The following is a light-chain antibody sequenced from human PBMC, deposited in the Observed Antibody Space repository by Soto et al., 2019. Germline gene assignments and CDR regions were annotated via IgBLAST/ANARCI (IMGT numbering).Light chain of an antibody. CDR1: HNISSW. Sequence: DIQMTQSPSTLSTSVGDRVTITCRASHNISSWLAWYQQKPGKAPKLLIYKASSLESGVPSRFSGSGSGTEFTLTISSLQPDDFATYFCQQYNSYWWTFGQGTKV. J-gene: IGKJ1*01. CDR2: KAS. V-gene: IGKV1-5*03. CDR3: QQYNSYWWT.